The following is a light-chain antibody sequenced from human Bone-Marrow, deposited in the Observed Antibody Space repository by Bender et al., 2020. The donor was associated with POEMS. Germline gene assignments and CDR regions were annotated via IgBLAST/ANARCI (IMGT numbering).Light chain of an antibody. V-gene: IGLV3-21*02. CDR3: QVWDSSSDNPV. CDR2: DDS. J-gene: IGLJ2*01. CDR1: NIGSKS. Sequence: SYVLTQPPSVSVAPGQTARITCGGNNIGSKSVHWYQQKPAQAPVLVVYDDSDRRSGIAARFSGSNSGNTAALTISRVEDADEADYYCQVWDSSSDNPVFGGGTKLTVL.